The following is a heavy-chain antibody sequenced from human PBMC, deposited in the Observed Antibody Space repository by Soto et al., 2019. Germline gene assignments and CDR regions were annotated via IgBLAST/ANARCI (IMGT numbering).Heavy chain of an antibody. CDR1: VFTFSSYA. Sequence: GSLRLSCAASVFTFSSYAMSWVRQAPGNGLEWVSAISGSGGSTYYADSVKGRFTISRDNSKNTLYLQMNSLRAEDTAVYYCAKDAGIAVRNWFDPWGQGTLVPVSS. CDR2: ISGSGGST. V-gene: IGHV3-23*01. J-gene: IGHJ5*02. D-gene: IGHD6-19*01. CDR3: AKDAGIAVRNWFDP.